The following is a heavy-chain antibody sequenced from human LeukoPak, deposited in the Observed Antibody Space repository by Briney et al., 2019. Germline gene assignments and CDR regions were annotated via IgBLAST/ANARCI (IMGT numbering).Heavy chain of an antibody. Sequence: SETLSLTCTVSGGSISSYYWGWIRQPPGKGLEWIGYIYYNGNTNYNPSLKSRVTLSVDTSKNQFSLKLSSVTAADTAVYYCARHFWDSYYGMDVWGQGTTVTVSS. J-gene: IGHJ6*02. V-gene: IGHV4-59*08. CDR3: ARHFWDSYYGMDV. CDR2: IYYNGNT. CDR1: GGSISSYY. D-gene: IGHD2/OR15-2a*01.